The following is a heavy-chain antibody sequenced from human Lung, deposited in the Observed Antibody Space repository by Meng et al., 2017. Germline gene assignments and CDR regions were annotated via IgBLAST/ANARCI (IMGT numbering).Heavy chain of an antibody. J-gene: IGHJ4*02. D-gene: IGHD4-11*01. CDR2: INHSGST. Sequence: PRQEGGAALVKPSDTLSLTCVVFGGSFSDYYWSWIRHPPGKGLEWIGEINHSGSTNYNPYLESRATISVDTSQNNLSLKLSSVTAADSAVYYCARGPTTMAHDFDYWGQGTLVTVSS. CDR3: ARGPTTMAHDFDY. CDR1: GGSFSDYY. V-gene: IGHV4-34*01.